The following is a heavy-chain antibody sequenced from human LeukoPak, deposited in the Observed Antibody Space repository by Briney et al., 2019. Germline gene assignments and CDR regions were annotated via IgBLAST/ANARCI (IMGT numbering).Heavy chain of an antibody. Sequence: ASVKVSCKASGYTFTSYGISWVRQAPGQGLEWMGWISAYNGNTNYAQKLQGRVTMTTDTSTSTAYMELRSLRSDDTAVYYCAKGGYCSSTSCYEDFDYWGQGTLVTVSS. J-gene: IGHJ4*02. D-gene: IGHD2-2*01. CDR3: AKGGYCSSTSCYEDFDY. CDR1: GYTFTSYG. CDR2: ISAYNGNT. V-gene: IGHV1-18*01.